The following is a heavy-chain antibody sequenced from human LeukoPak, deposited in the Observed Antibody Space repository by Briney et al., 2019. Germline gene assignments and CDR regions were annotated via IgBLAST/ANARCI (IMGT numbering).Heavy chain of an antibody. D-gene: IGHD4-17*01. CDR2: IKEDGSEK. CDR3: ARAGGSTVSHSDY. V-gene: IGHV3-7*01. CDR1: GFPFRAYW. Sequence: GGSLRLSCVASGFPFRAYWMTWVRQAPGKGLEWVANIKEDGSEKNYLDSVKGRFTISKDNAKNSLYLQMNSLRAEDTAVYYCARAGGSTVSHSDYWGQGTLVTVSS. J-gene: IGHJ4*02.